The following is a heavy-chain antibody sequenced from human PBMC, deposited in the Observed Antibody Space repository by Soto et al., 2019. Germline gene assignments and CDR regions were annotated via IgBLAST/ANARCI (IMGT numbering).Heavy chain of an antibody. CDR1: GFTFSSYS. Sequence: EVQLVESGGGLVQPGGSLRLSCAASGFTFSSYSMNWVRQAPGKGLEWVSYISSSSSTIYYADSVKGRFTISRDNAKNSLYLQRNSLRAEDTAGYYCARDLGGVVHYWGQGTLVTVSS. CDR2: ISSSSSTI. J-gene: IGHJ4*02. D-gene: IGHD2-8*02. V-gene: IGHV3-48*01. CDR3: ARDLGGVVHY.